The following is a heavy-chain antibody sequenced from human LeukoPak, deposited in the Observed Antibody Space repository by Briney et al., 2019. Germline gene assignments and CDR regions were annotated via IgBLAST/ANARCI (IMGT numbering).Heavy chain of an antibody. CDR2: IYYSGST. V-gene: IGHV4-39*07. Sequence: PSETLSLTCTVSGGSISSSSYYWGWIRQPPGKGLEWIGSIYYSGSTYYNPSLKSRVTISVDTSKNQFSLKLSSVTAADTAVYYCARTNAYNRGYYMDVWGKGTTVTVSS. CDR1: GGSISSSSYY. CDR3: ARTNAYNRGYYMDV. J-gene: IGHJ6*03. D-gene: IGHD2/OR15-2a*01.